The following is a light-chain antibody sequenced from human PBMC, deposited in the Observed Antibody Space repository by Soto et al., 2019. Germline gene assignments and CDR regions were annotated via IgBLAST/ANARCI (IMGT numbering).Light chain of an antibody. J-gene: IGLJ2*01. V-gene: IGLV6-57*03. CDR2: EDN. CDR3: QSYDSSNLAV. CDR1: SGSIASNY. Sequence: NFMLTQPHSVSESPGKTVTISCTRSSGSIASNYVQWYQQRPGSAPTTVIYEDNQRPSGVPDRFSGSIDSSSNSASLTISALKTEDEADYYCQSYDSSNLAVFGGGTKLTVL.